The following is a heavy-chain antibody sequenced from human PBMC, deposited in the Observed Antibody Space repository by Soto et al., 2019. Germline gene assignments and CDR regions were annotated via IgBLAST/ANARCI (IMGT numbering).Heavy chain of an antibody. J-gene: IGHJ4*02. V-gene: IGHV1-46*01. CDR3: ARRWSYCSGGPGYSSDY. CDR2: INPSDGSA. CDR1: GYTFTIYY. Sequence: ASVKVSCKASGYTFTIYYMHWVRQAPGQGLEWMGLINPSDGSATYAQRFQGRVTVTRDTSTSTVYMELSSLRSDDTAVYYCARRWSYCSGGPGYSSDYSGLGTLVTVS. D-gene: IGHD2-15*01.